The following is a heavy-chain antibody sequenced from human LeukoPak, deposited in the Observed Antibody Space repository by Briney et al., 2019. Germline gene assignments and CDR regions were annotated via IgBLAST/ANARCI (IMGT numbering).Heavy chain of an antibody. V-gene: IGHV3-13*01. CDR1: GFTFSSYD. J-gene: IGHJ3*02. D-gene: IGHD2-2*01. Sequence: PGGSLRLSCAASGFTFSSYDMHWVRQATGKGLEWVSAIGTAGDTYYPGSVKGRFTISRENAKNSLYLQMNSLRAGDTAVYYCARDYAYDAFDIWGQGTMVTVSS. CDR3: ARDYAYDAFDI. CDR2: IGTAGDT.